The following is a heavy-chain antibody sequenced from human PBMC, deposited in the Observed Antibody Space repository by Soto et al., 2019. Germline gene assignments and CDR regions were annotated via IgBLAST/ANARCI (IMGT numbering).Heavy chain of an antibody. J-gene: IGHJ6*02. V-gene: IGHV3-30*03. D-gene: IGHD6-19*01. CDR3: AGSSESRSSDGGLNS. Sequence: GGSLRLSCAASGFSFTSYGMEWVRLAPGKGLEWVADTTYDGGIKNYVDSVKGRFTVSRDNSKNTLYLQLNSLRDEDRATYYWAGSSESRSSDGGLNSWGQGTTVTVSS. CDR2: TTYDGGIK. CDR1: GFSFTSYG.